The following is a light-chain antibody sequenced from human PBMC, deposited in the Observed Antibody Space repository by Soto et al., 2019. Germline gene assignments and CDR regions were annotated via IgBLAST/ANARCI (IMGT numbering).Light chain of an antibody. Sequence: QAVVTQPPSVSGAPGQTVTISCTGSSSNIGAGYDAQWYQQLPGTAPKLLMYGNSNRPSGVPDRFSGSKSGTSASLAITGLQAEDEADYYCQSYDSSLNDLVFGGGTKLTVL. CDR1: SSNIGAGYD. V-gene: IGLV1-40*01. CDR3: QSYDSSLNDLV. J-gene: IGLJ3*02. CDR2: GNS.